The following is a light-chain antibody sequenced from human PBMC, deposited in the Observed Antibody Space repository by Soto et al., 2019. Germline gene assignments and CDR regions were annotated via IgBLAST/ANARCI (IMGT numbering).Light chain of an antibody. CDR1: SSDVGSYNL. CDR3: CSYAGSSTNYV. CDR2: EVS. Sequence: QSVLTQPASVSGSPGQSITISCTGTSSDVGSYNLVSWYQQHPGKAPKLMFYEVSKRPSGVSNRFSGSKSGNTASLTISGLQAEDEADYYCCSYAGSSTNYVFGTGTKVTVL. J-gene: IGLJ1*01. V-gene: IGLV2-23*02.